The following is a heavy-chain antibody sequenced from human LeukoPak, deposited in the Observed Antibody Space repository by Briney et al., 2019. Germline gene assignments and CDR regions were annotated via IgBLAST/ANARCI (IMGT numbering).Heavy chain of an antibody. D-gene: IGHD3-22*01. CDR2: ISAYNGNT. Sequence: ASVKVSCKASGYTFTSYGISWVRQAPGQGLEWMGWISAYNGNTNYAQKLQGRVTMTTDTSTSTAYMELRSLGSDDTAVYYCARVTTMIVVVITQRDYFDYWGQGTLVTVSS. CDR1: GYTFTSYG. V-gene: IGHV1-18*01. CDR3: ARVTTMIVVVITQRDYFDY. J-gene: IGHJ4*02.